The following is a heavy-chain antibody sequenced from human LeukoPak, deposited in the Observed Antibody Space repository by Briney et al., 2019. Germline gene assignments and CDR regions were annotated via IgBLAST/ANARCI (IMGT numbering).Heavy chain of an antibody. J-gene: IGHJ5*02. D-gene: IGHD1-26*01. CDR3: VRHVITPGGTGSGWFDP. Sequence: GESLKISCKGSGYSFTSYWIGRVRQTPGKGLEWMGIIYPGDSDTRYRPSFQGQVTISVDKSKSTAYLQWSSLQASDTAMYYCVRHVITPGGTGSGWFDPWGQGTQVTVSS. V-gene: IGHV5-51*01. CDR2: IYPGDSDT. CDR1: GYSFTSYW.